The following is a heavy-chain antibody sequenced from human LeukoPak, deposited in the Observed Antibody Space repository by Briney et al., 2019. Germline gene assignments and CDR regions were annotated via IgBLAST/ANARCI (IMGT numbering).Heavy chain of an antibody. CDR2: IYSGGST. CDR3: ARGGELERPIGGFDY. CDR1: GFTVSSNY. V-gene: IGHV3-53*01. Sequence: LPGGSLRLSCAASGFTVSSNYMSWVRQAPGKGLEWVSVIYSGGSTYYADSVKGRFTISRDNSKNTLYLQMNSLRAEDTAVYYCARGGELERPIGGFDYWGQGTLVTVSS. J-gene: IGHJ4*02. D-gene: IGHD1-1*01.